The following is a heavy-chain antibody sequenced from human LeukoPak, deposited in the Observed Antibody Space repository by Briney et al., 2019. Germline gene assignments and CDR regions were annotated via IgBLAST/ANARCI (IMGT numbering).Heavy chain of an antibody. V-gene: IGHV1-69*05. Sequence: SVKVSCKASGYTFTGYYMHWVRQAPGQGLEWMGGIIPIFGTANYAQKFQGRVTITTDESTSTAYMELSSLRSEDTAVYYCAREIAVAGRYYFDYWGQGPWSPSPQ. CDR3: AREIAVAGRYYFDY. J-gene: IGHJ4*02. D-gene: IGHD6-19*01. CDR1: GYTFTGYY. CDR2: IIPIFGTA.